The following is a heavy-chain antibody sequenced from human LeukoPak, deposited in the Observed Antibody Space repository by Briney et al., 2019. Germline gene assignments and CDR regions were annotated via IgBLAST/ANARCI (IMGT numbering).Heavy chain of an antibody. CDR2: IKGDGSST. CDR1: GFTFSSYE. CDR3: ARASTTVPNLLDH. V-gene: IGHV3-74*01. Sequence: GGSLRLSCAASGFTFSSYEFNWVRQAPGKGLVWVASIKGDGSSTIYADSVKGRFTISRDNSKNTLYLQTSSLRAEDTAVYYCARASTTVPNLLDHWGRGTLVTVSS. J-gene: IGHJ4*02. D-gene: IGHD4-17*01.